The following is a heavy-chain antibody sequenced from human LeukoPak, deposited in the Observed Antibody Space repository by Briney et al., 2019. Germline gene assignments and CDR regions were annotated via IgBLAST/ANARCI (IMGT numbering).Heavy chain of an antibody. Sequence: GGSLRLSCAASGFTLSSYWMSWVRQAPGKGLEWVANIKQDGSEKYYVDSVKGRFTISRDNSLNTLYLQMKSLRAEDTAVYYCARYCSSTSCSTPFDFWGQGTLVTVSS. J-gene: IGHJ4*02. V-gene: IGHV3-7*03. D-gene: IGHD2-2*02. CDR2: IKQDGSEK. CDR3: ARYCSSTSCSTPFDF. CDR1: GFTLSSYW.